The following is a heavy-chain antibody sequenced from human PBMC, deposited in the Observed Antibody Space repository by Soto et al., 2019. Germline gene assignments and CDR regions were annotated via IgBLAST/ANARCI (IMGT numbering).Heavy chain of an antibody. D-gene: IGHD2-2*02. CDR1: GGTFSSYS. CDR2: IIPIFGTA. CDR3: ARVHIVVVPAAIGYYYYGMDV. J-gene: IGHJ6*02. Sequence: SVKVSCKSSGGTFSSYSMSGGRGAPGQGLEGMGGIIPIFGTANYAQKFQGRVTITADESTSTAYMELSSLRSEDTAVYYCARVHIVVVPAAIGYYYYGMDVWGQGTTVTVSS. V-gene: IGHV1-69*13.